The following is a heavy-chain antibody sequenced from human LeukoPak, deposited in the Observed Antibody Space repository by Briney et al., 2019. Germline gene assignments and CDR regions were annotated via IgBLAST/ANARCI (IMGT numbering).Heavy chain of an antibody. Sequence: GGSLRLSCAASGFTFSSYAMSWVRQAPGKGLEWVSAISGSGGSTYYADSVKGRFTISRDNSKNTLYLQMNSLRAENTAVYYCAKGREYGDYTLGYWGQGTLVTVSS. CDR1: GFTFSSYA. J-gene: IGHJ4*02. CDR3: AKGREYGDYTLGY. CDR2: ISGSGGST. D-gene: IGHD4-17*01. V-gene: IGHV3-23*01.